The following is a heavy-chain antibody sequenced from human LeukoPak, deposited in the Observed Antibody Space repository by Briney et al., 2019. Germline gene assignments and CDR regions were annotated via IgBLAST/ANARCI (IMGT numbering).Heavy chain of an antibody. V-gene: IGHV4-59*01. CDR3: ARDLVGYCSGGSCYSENWFDP. Sequence: SETLSLTCTVPGGSISSYYWSWIRQPPGKGLEWIGYIYYTGSTNYNPSLKSRVTISVDTSKNQFSLKLSSVTAADTAVYYCARDLVGYCSGGSCYSENWFDPWGQGTLVTVSS. D-gene: IGHD2-15*01. J-gene: IGHJ5*02. CDR1: GGSISSYY. CDR2: IYYTGST.